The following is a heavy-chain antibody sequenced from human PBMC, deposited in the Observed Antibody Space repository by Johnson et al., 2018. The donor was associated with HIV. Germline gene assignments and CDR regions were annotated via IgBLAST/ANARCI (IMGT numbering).Heavy chain of an antibody. J-gene: IGHJ3*02. CDR3: ARAMYDYERSGNYYGAFDI. V-gene: IGHV3-20*04. Sequence: VQLVESGGGLVQPGGSLRLSCAASGFTFSMYAMHWVRQAPGKGLERVSGINWNGETIGYADSVKGRCTASRHTAKDSLVLQMNSLRVEDTALYYCARAMYDYERSGNYYGAFDIWGQGTMVSVFS. CDR1: GFTFSMYA. D-gene: IGHD3-22*01. CDR2: INWNGETI.